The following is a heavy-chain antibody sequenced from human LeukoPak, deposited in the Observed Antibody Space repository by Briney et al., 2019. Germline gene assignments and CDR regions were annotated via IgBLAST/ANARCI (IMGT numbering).Heavy chain of an antibody. V-gene: IGHV1-69*05. CDR1: GGTFSSYA. CDR3: ARVGSSWEGDY. J-gene: IGHJ4*02. D-gene: IGHD6-13*01. CDR2: IIPIFGTA. Sequence: SVKGSCKASGGTFSSYAISWVRQAPGQGLEWMGGIIPIFGTANYAQKFQGRVTITTDESTSTAYMELSSLRSDDTAVYYCARVGSSWEGDYWGQGTLVTVSS.